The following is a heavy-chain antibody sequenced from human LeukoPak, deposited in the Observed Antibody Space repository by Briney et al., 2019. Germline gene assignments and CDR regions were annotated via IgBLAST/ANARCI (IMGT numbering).Heavy chain of an antibody. J-gene: IGHJ4*02. CDR1: GFTFNRCW. CDR3: ARAMPYYYDSSGYYFDY. D-gene: IGHD3-22*01. V-gene: IGHV3-7*03. Sequence: GGSLRLSCVVSGFTFNRCWMNWVRQAPGKGLEWVAHINPDGRDTYYVDSVKGRFTISRDNSKNTLYLQMNSLRAEDTAVYYCARAMPYYYDSSGYYFDYWGQGTLVTVSS. CDR2: INPDGRDT.